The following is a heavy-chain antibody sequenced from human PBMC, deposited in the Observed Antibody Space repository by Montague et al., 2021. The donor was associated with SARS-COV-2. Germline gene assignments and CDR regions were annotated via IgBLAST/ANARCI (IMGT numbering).Heavy chain of an antibody. CDR2: IYHSGST. J-gene: IGHJ4*02. Sequence: SETLSLTCTVSGGSISSGGYYWSWIRQPPGKGLEWIGSIYHSGSTYYNPSLKSRVTISVDTSKNQFSLKLSSVTAADTAVYYCARDDRYYDFWSGRAQTSPDYWGQGTLVTVSS. V-gene: IGHV4-39*07. D-gene: IGHD3-3*01. CDR1: GGSISSGGYY. CDR3: ARDDRYYDFWSGRAQTSPDY.